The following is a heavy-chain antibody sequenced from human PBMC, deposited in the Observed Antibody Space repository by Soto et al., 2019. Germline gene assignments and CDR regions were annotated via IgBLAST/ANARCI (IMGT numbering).Heavy chain of an antibody. D-gene: IGHD4-4*01. J-gene: IGHJ2*01. CDR1: GLTFRSYA. V-gene: IGHV3-30-3*01. CDR2: ISYDGSNK. Sequence: QVPLVESGGGVVQPGRSLRLSCAASGLTFRSYARHWVRQAPGKGLEWVAVISYDGSNKYYADSVKGRFTISRDNSKNTLYLQMNSLRAEDTAVYYCARPLWRDDYNWGYFDLWGRGTLVSVSS. CDR3: ARPLWRDDYNWGYFDL.